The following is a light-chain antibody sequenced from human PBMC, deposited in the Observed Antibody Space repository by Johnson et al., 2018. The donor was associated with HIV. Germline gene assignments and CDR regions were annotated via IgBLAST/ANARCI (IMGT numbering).Light chain of an antibody. CDR2: DNN. V-gene: IGLV1-51*01. CDR3: GTWDSRLSAVYV. CDR1: SSNIGNNY. J-gene: IGLJ1*01. Sequence: QSVLTQPPSVSAAPGQKVTISCSGSSSNIGNNYVSWYQQLPGTAPKLLIYDNNKRPSGIPDRFSGSKSGTSATLGITGLQTGAEADYYCGTWDSRLSAVYVFGTGTKVTVL.